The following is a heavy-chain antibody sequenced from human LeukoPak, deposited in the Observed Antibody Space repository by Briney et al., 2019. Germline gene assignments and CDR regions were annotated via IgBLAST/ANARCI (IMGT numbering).Heavy chain of an antibody. CDR2: ISWNSGRI. Sequence: PGGSLRLSCAASGFTFDDYAMHWVRQAPGKGLEWVSGISWNSGRIGYADSVKGRFTISRDNAKNSLYLQMNSLRAEDTALYYCAKDWGYSGYDSGAFDIWGQGTMVTVSS. CDR3: AKDWGYSGYDSGAFDI. D-gene: IGHD5-12*01. CDR1: GFTFDDYA. J-gene: IGHJ3*02. V-gene: IGHV3-9*01.